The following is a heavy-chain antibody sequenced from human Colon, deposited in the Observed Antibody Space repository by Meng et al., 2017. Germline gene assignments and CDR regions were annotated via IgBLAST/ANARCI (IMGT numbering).Heavy chain of an antibody. Sequence: EVQLVESGGGLVQPGGSLRLSCAASGFTFSSYWMHWVRQTPGEGLVWVSRISSDGSSTSYADSVRGRFTISRDNAKNTLYLQMNSLRAEDTAVYYCTRGYLDIGDYWGHGSLVTVSS. CDR2: ISSDGSST. J-gene: IGHJ4*01. CDR1: GFTFSSYW. V-gene: IGHV3-74*01. CDR3: TRGYLDIGDY. D-gene: IGHD2-15*01.